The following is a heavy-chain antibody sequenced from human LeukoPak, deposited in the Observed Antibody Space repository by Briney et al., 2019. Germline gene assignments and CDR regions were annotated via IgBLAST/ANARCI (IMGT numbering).Heavy chain of an antibody. CDR3: AGGYGKDFDY. Sequence: SETLSLTCTVSGGSISSYYWSWIRQSPGKGLEWIGYIYYSGSTNYNPSLKSRVTISVDTSKNQFSLKLSSVTAADTAVYYCAGGYGKDFDYWGQGTLVTVSS. CDR2: IYYSGST. V-gene: IGHV4-59*01. D-gene: IGHD5-12*01. CDR1: GGSISSYY. J-gene: IGHJ4*02.